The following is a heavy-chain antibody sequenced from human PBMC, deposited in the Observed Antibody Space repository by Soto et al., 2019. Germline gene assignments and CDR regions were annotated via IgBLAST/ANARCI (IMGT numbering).Heavy chain of an antibody. J-gene: IGHJ6*02. CDR2: IIPIFGTA. Sequence: SVKVSCKASGGTFSSYATSWVRQAPGQGLEWMGGIIPIFGTANYAQKFQGRVTITADESTSTAYMELSSLRSEDTAVYYCAAGLVPKEAYYYYGMDVWGQGTTVTVSS. V-gene: IGHV1-69*13. CDR3: AAGLVPKEAYYYYGMDV. CDR1: GGTFSSYA. D-gene: IGHD6-6*01.